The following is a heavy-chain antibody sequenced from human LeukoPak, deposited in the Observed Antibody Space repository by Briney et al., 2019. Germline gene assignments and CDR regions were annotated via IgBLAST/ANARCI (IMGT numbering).Heavy chain of an antibody. Sequence: GRSLRLSCAASGFTFSSYGMHWVRQAPGKELEWVAVISYDGSNKYYADSVKGRFTISRDNSKNTLYLQMNSLRAEDTAVYYCSRLRGYSYGYADFWGQGTLVTVSS. J-gene: IGHJ4*02. CDR3: SRLRGYSYGYADF. CDR2: ISYDGSNK. CDR1: GFTFSSYG. V-gene: IGHV3-30*03. D-gene: IGHD5-18*01.